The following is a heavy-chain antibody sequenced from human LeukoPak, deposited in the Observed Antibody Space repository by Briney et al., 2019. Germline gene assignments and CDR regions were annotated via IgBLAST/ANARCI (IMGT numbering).Heavy chain of an antibody. D-gene: IGHD5/OR15-5a*01. V-gene: IGHV3-23*01. Sequence: GGSLRLSCAASGFGFSSYAMSWVRQAPGKGLEWVSGTTFSGGTTYYADSVKGRFTISRDNSENTLYLQMNSLRAEDTAVYYCAKDLPSSDWGQGTLVTVSS. J-gene: IGHJ1*01. CDR1: GFGFSSYA. CDR2: TTFSGGTT. CDR3: AKDLPSSD.